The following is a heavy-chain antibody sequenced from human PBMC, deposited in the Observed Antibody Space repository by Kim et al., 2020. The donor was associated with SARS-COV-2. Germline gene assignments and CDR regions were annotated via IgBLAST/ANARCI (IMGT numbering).Heavy chain of an antibody. Sequence: GGSLRLSCAASGFTFNNYAMSWVRQAPGKGLEWVSGIRDSGGSTKYADSVKGRSSISRDNSKNTLYLQMDSLRAEDTAVYYCAKVTSGSSGWFEYFQHWGQGTLITVSS. V-gene: IGHV3-23*01. CDR3: AKVTSGSSGWFEYFQH. CDR2: IRDSGGST. D-gene: IGHD6-19*01. J-gene: IGHJ1*01. CDR1: GFTFNNYA.